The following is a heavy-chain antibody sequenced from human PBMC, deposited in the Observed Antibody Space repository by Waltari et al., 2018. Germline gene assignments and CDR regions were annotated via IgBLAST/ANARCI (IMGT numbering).Heavy chain of an antibody. CDR2: LYHAGNT. D-gene: IGHD3-10*01. CDR1: SFNVSSYY. CDR3: ARGNTKYGMDV. V-gene: IGHV3-53*01. J-gene: IGHJ6*02. Sequence: EVQLVESGGHLIQPGGSLRLSCAASSFNVSSYYMNWVRQAPGKGLEWVAILYHAGNTYYADSVKGRFTVSRDNSKNTLYRQMNSLRAEDTAVYYCARGNTKYGMDVWGQGTTVTVSS.